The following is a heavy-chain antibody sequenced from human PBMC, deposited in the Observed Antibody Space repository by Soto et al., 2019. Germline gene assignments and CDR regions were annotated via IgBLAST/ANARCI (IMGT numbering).Heavy chain of an antibody. Sequence: ASVNVSFKASGYTFTSYYMHWVRQAPGQGLEWMGIINPSGGSTSYAQKFQGRVTMTRDTSTSTVYMELSSLRSEDTAVYYCARVGITIFGVVSPFDYWGQGTLVT. CDR2: INPSGGST. CDR1: GYTFTSYY. J-gene: IGHJ4*02. D-gene: IGHD3-3*01. V-gene: IGHV1-46*01. CDR3: ARVGITIFGVVSPFDY.